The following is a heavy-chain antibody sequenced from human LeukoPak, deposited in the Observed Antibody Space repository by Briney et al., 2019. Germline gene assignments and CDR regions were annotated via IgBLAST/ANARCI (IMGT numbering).Heavy chain of an antibody. Sequence: GGSLRLSCAASGFTFSDYAINWVRQAPGKGLEWVSTISRGGVISYYADSVKRRFTISRDNSNNTLYLHMNSLRAEGTAVYYCVSRAGRPWGPFDDWGQGTLVTVSS. V-gene: IGHV3-23*01. CDR3: VSRAGRPWGPFDD. D-gene: IGHD7-27*01. CDR2: ISRGGVIS. J-gene: IGHJ4*02. CDR1: GFTFSDYA.